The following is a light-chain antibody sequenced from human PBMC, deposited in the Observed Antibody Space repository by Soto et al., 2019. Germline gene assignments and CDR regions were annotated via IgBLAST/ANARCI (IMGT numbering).Light chain of an antibody. V-gene: IGKV3-20*01. J-gene: IGKJ1*01. CDR1: QSIRSPF. CDR3: GSDEWT. Sequence: EIVLTQSPATLSLSPGERATLSCRASQSIRSPFLAGYQQKPGQAPRLFIHGASRRATGIPDRFSGSGSGTDFTLTISRLEPEDFAVYYCGSDEWTFGQGTKVE. CDR2: GAS.